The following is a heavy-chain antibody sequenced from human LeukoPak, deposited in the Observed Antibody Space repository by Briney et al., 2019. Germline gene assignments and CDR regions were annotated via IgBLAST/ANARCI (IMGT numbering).Heavy chain of an antibody. D-gene: IGHD4/OR15-4a*01. CDR2: IQYDGTKK. V-gene: IGHV3-30*02. CDR3: AKNILTMTMDYMDV. CDR1: GFSFRNYG. Sequence: GGSLRLSCAASGFSFRNYGIHWVRQAPGKGLEWLTFIQYDGTKKYYANSVKGRFTISRDNSKNTLYLQMNSLRPEDTALYYCAKNILTMTMDYMDVWGKGTTVTVSS. J-gene: IGHJ6*03.